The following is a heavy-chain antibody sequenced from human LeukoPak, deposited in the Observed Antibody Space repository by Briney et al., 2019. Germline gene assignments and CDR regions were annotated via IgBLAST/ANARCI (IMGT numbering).Heavy chain of an antibody. D-gene: IGHD6-19*01. CDR2: IYYSGST. V-gene: IGHV4-39*01. CDR3: AKLQQWLALFDY. J-gene: IGHJ4*02. Sequence: ASETLSLTCTVSGASISSSSYYWGWIRQPPGKGLEWIGSIYYSGSTYYNPSLKSRVTISVDTSKNQFSLKLSSVTAADTAVYYCAKLQQWLALFDYWGQGTLVTVSS. CDR1: GASISSSSYY.